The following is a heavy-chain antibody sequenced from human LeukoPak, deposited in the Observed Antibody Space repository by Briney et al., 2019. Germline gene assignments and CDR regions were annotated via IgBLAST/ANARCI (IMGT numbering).Heavy chain of an antibody. J-gene: IGHJ6*02. CDR3: ARLYSSGPYYYYGMDV. CDR1: GGSFSGYY. D-gene: IGHD6-19*01. CDR2: INHSGST. Sequence: SETLSLTCAVYGGSFSGYYWSWIRQPPGKGLEWIGEINHSGSTNYNPSLKSRVTISVDTSKNQFSLKLSSVTAADTAVYHCARLYSSGPYYYYGMDVWGQGTTVTVSS. V-gene: IGHV4-34*01.